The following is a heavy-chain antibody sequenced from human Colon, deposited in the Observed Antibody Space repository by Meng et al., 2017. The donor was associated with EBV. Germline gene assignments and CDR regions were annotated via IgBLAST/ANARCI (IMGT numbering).Heavy chain of an antibody. CDR1: GGSITSSDYY. Sequence: QLQLEEPGPGPAKAFETLSLTFTVPGGSITSSDYYWGWIRQPPGKGLEWIGNIHYTDSTSYNPSLKSRVTISEDTSKNQFSLKMTSVTAADTAVYYCARDGGRDGDSDYWGQGTLVTVSS. CDR3: ARDGGRDGDSDY. V-gene: IGHV4-39*07. D-gene: IGHD4-17*01. CDR2: IHYTDST. J-gene: IGHJ4*02.